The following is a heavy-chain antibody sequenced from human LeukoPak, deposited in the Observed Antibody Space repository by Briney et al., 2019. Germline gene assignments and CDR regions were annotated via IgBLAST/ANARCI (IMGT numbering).Heavy chain of an antibody. CDR1: GFTFSSYD. CDR2: ISDSGART. Sequence: PGGSLRLSCAASGFTFSSYDMSWVRQAPGKGLEWVSTISDSGARTNYADSAKGRFTISRDNSMNTLYLQMNSLRADDTAVYYCASDYFLDYWGQGTLVTVSS. D-gene: IGHD6-25*01. CDR3: ASDYFLDY. V-gene: IGHV3-23*01. J-gene: IGHJ4*02.